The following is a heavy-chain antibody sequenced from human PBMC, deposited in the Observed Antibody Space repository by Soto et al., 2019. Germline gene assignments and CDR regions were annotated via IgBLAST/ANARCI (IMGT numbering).Heavy chain of an antibody. Sequence: VQLVESGGTLVQPGGSLRLSCAASGFTFNYYDMNWVRLAPGKGLEYIAYISSDSETKHYADSVKGRFTISRDNAKNSLFLQMDSLRADDTAVYYCAKTLYSNYNRDSWGQGTLVTVSS. CDR3: AKTLYSNYNRDS. J-gene: IGHJ5*01. CDR1: GFTFNYYD. CDR2: ISSDSETK. V-gene: IGHV3-48*01. D-gene: IGHD4-4*01.